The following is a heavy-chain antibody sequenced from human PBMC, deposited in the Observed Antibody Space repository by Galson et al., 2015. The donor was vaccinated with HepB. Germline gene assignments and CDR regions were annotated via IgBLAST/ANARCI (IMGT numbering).Heavy chain of an antibody. J-gene: IGHJ4*02. D-gene: IGHD1-1*01. CDR2: TTNNGDTT. V-gene: IGHV3-64D*06. CDR3: VKMEIVY. CDR1: GFTFSNYP. Sequence: SLRLSCAGSGFTFSNYPLHWVRQAPGKGLEYVSGTTNNGDTTYYGDSVKGRFTISRDNSNNTLYLQINSLRAEDTAVYYCVKMEIVYWGQGTLVTVSS.